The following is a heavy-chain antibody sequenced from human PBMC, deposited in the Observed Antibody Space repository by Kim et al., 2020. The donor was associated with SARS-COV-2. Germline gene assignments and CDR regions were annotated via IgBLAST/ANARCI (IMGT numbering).Heavy chain of an antibody. CDR2: ISTTSSYT. J-gene: IGHJ6*02. V-gene: IGHV3-11*06. CDR1: GFTFSDHY. CDR3: TRGHYGLDV. Sequence: GGSLRLSCEASGFTFSDHYMSWIRQAPGKGLEWVSYISTTSSYTDYADSVKGPFSISRDNAKNSLYLQMNSLRAEDTAVYYCTRGHYGLDVWGQGSTVTVSS.